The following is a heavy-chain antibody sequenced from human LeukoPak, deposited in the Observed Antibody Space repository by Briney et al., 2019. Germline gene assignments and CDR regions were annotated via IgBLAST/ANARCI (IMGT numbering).Heavy chain of an antibody. J-gene: IGHJ4*02. D-gene: IGHD2-21*02. Sequence: GGSLRLSCAASRFTIEDYGMSWVRDGPGRGLWLVGLTRNKAECYTTEFAASVIGRFTISRDNPKILLYMQRNTLKTEDTAMYVYARRGDDEIDYWDRRTLVTVSA. V-gene: IGHV3-72*01. CDR2: TRNKAECYTT. CDR1: RFTIEDYG. CDR3: ARRGDDEIDY.